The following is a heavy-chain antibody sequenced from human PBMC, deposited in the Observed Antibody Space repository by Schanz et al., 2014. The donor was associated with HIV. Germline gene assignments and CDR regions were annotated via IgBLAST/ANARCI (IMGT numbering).Heavy chain of an antibody. Sequence: EVQLVESGGGLVKPGGSLRLSCAASEFTFRNAWMNWVRQAPGKGLEWVSLISAGGDNTYYPDSVKGRFVISRDNSKNTVYLQMKSLRVDDTAVYYCARAMVRGSGNYYYYYGLDVWGHGTTVTVSS. CDR1: EFTFRNAW. CDR2: ISAGGDNT. CDR3: ARAMVRGSGNYYYYYGLDV. D-gene: IGHD3-10*01. J-gene: IGHJ6*02. V-gene: IGHV3-23*04.